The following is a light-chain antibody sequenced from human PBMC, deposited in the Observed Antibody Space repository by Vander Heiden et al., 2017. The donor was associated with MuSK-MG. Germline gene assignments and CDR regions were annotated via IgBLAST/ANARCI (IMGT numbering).Light chain of an antibody. V-gene: IGKV1-5*03. Sequence: QLTPSPPTLAACVVDRVTITVRASQSINNYLAWYQQKPGKAPNLMISESSRLENGVPSRLSGSGSGTVFTLTISSLQPDDFATYYGQEYSRYATFGGGTKVEI. CDR2: ESS. J-gene: IGKJ4*01. CDR3: QEYSRYAT. CDR1: QSINNY.